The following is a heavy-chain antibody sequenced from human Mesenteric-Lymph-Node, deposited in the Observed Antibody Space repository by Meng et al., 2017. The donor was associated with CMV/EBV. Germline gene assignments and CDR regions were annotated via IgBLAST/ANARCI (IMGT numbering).Heavy chain of an antibody. CDR1: GFSFSSYG. Sequence: GESLKISCVASGFSFSSYGLHWVRQAPGKGLEWVTFIHHDGSNKTYTDSVKGRFTISRDNYKNTLYLHMSSLRAEDTAVYYCAKDPSQYCSSTSCSDYWGQGTLVTVSS. J-gene: IGHJ4*02. CDR2: IHHDGSNK. D-gene: IGHD2-2*01. CDR3: AKDPSQYCSSTSCSDY. V-gene: IGHV3-30*02.